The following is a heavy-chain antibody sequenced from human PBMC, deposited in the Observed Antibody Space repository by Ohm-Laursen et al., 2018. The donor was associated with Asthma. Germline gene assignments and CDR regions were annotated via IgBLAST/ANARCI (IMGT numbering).Heavy chain of an antibody. CDR1: GYTFSRYS. Sequence: SLRLSCAASGYTFSRYSIHWVRQIPGKGLEWVASISTASSFIYYADSVKGRFTLSRINAKNSLSLQMNSLRAEDTAVYYCARIDEDCNSSPCYNWFDPWGQGTLVTVSS. J-gene: IGHJ5*02. CDR3: ARIDEDCNSSPCYNWFDP. CDR2: ISTASSFI. V-gene: IGHV3-21*01. D-gene: IGHD2/OR15-2a*01.